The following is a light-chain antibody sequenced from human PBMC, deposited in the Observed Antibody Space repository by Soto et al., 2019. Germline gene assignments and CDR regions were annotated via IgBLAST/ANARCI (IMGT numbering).Light chain of an antibody. CDR3: ASWDISLSAVV. V-gene: IGLV1-51*01. J-gene: IGLJ3*02. CDR2: DND. CDR1: SSNVANNY. Sequence: QSVLTQPPSVSAAPGQKVTLSCSGSSSNVANNYVSWYQQLPGTAPKLLIYDNDKRPSGIPDRFSGSKSGTSATLGIIGLQTGDEAAYYCASWDISLSAVVFGGGTKVTVL.